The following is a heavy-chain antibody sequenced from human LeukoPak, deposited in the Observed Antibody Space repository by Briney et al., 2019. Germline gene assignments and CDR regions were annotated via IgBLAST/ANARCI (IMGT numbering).Heavy chain of an antibody. CDR1: GFTLSNYG. Sequence: PGGALRLSCAASGFTLSNYGMHRVRQAPGTGREGAAVIWYDGSNKYYADSPKGRFTISRDNSKNTLYLQINSLRAEDTAVYYFARDRKRITIFGVVIIPQGYYYHGMDVWGQGTTVTVSS. D-gene: IGHD3-3*01. V-gene: IGHV3-33*01. CDR2: IWYDGSNK. J-gene: IGHJ6*02. CDR3: ARDRKRITIFGVVIIPQGYYYHGMDV.